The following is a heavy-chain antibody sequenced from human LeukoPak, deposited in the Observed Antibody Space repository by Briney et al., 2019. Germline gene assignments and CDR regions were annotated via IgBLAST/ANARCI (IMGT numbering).Heavy chain of an antibody. D-gene: IGHD3-10*01. Sequence: ASVKVSFKASGYTFTGYYMHWVRQAPGQGLEWMGWINPNSGGTNYAQKFQGWVTMTRDTSISTAYMELSRLRSDDTAVYYCAREARGAALGYGMDVWGKGPTVTVSS. J-gene: IGHJ6*04. CDR3: AREARGAALGYGMDV. CDR1: GYTFTGYY. CDR2: INPNSGGT. V-gene: IGHV1-2*04.